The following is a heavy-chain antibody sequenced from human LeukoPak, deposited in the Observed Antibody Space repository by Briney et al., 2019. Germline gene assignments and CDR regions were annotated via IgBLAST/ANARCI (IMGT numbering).Heavy chain of an antibody. V-gene: IGHV1-18*01. J-gene: IGHJ5*02. CDR3: ARGPIAGSSGFEFDP. D-gene: IGHD2-21*01. Sequence: ASVKVSCKASGYTFTSYGISWVRQAPGQGLEWMGWISAYNGNTNYAQKLQGRVTMTTDTFTSTAYMELRSLRSDDTAVYYCARGPIAGSSGFEFDPWGQGTLVTVSS. CDR1: GYTFTSYG. CDR2: ISAYNGNT.